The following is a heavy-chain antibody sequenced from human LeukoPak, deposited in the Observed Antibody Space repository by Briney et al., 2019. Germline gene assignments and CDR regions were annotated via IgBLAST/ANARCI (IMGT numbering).Heavy chain of an antibody. Sequence: GGSLRLSCSASGFTFGSYGMSWVRQAPGKELGWVSFITPNADRTSYADSVEGRFTISRDNPRNTLYMQLNSLRDEDTALYYCAIMHGYYDGSGYWVQWGQGTLVTVFS. J-gene: IGHJ1*01. CDR3: AIMHGYYDGSGYWVQ. V-gene: IGHV3-23*01. D-gene: IGHD3-22*01. CDR1: GFTFGSYG. CDR2: ITPNADRT.